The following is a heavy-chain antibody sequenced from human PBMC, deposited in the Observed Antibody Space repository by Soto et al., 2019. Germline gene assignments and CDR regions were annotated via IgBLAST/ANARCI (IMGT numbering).Heavy chain of an antibody. V-gene: IGHV1-3*01. CDR3: ARGASSVTTFYFDP. CDR2: INPGNGNT. Sequence: QVQVVQSGAEVKKPGASVKVSCKASGYTFTNYAMHWVRQAPGQRLEWMGWINPGNGNTKNSQKFQGRVTITRDTFAGTAYMELSSLRSEDTAVYYCARGASSVTTFYFDPWGRGTLVTVSS. D-gene: IGHD4-17*01. CDR1: GYTFTNYA. J-gene: IGHJ2*01.